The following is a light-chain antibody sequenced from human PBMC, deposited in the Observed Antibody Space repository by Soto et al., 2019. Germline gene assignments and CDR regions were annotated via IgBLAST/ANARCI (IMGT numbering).Light chain of an antibody. V-gene: IGLV1-51*02. CDR3: GTWDSSLSIYV. CDR1: SSNIGNYY. Sequence: QSVLTQPPSVSAAPGQKVTMSCPGGSSNIGNYYVSWHQQLPGTAPKLLIYENDKRPSGIPDRFSGSKSGTSATLGITGLQTGDDVDYYGGTWDSSLSIYVFGTGTKVTVL. J-gene: IGLJ1*01. CDR2: END.